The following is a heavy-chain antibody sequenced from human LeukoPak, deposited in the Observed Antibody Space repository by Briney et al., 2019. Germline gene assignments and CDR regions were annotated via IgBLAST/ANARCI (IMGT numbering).Heavy chain of an antibody. CDR2: INPNSGGT. CDR1: GYTFTGYY. J-gene: IGHJ4*02. CDR3: ARDPGYSSGWYQEY. Sequence: ASVKVSCKASGYTFTGYYMHWVRQAPGQGLEWMGWINPNSGGTNYTQKFQGRVTMTRDTSISTAYIELSRLRSEDTAVYYCARDPGYSSGWYQEYWGQGTLVTVSS. V-gene: IGHV1-2*02. D-gene: IGHD6-19*01.